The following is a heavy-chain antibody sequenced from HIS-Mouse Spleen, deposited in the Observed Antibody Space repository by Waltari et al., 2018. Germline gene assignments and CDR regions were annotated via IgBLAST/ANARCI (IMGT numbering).Heavy chain of an antibody. Sequence: QLQLQESGPGLVKPSETLSLTCTVSGGSISSSSYYWGWIRQPPGKGREWIGSIYYSESTYSNPSIKSRVTTSVDTSKNQFSLKLSSVTAADTAVYYCAREIPYSSSWYDWYFDLWGRGTLVTVSS. J-gene: IGHJ2*01. CDR1: GGSISSSSYY. D-gene: IGHD6-13*01. CDR3: AREIPYSSSWYDWYFDL. CDR2: IYYSEST. V-gene: IGHV4-39*07.